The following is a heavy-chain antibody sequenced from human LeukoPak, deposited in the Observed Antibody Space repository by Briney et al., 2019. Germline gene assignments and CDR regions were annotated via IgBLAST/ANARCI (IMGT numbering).Heavy chain of an antibody. V-gene: IGHV1-8*01. Sequence: GASVKLSFKASGYTFSSYDINWVRQATGQRVEWMGWMNPNSGNTGYAQKFQGRVTMTRNTSISTAYMELSSLRSEDTAVYYCARESAYGGNSLGYWGQGTLVTVSS. D-gene: IGHD4-23*01. CDR3: ARESAYGGNSLGY. J-gene: IGHJ4*02. CDR2: MNPNSGNT. CDR1: GYTFSSYD.